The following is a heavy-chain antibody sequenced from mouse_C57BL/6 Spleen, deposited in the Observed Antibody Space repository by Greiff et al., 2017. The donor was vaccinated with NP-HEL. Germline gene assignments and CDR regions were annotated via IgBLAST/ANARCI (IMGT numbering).Heavy chain of an antibody. D-gene: IGHD3-2*02. CDR1: GYAFSSSW. CDR2: IYPGDGDT. J-gene: IGHJ4*01. V-gene: IGHV1-82*01. CDR3: ASTAQANAMDY. Sequence: VHLVESGPELVKPGASVKISCKASGYAFSSSWMNWVKQRPGKGLEWIGRIYPGDGDTNYNGKFKGKATLTADKSSSTAYMQLSSLTSEDSAVYFCASTAQANAMDYWGQGTSVTVSS.